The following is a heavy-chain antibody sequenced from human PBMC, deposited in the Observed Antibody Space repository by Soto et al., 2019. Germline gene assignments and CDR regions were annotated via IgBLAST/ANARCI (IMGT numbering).Heavy chain of an antibody. D-gene: IGHD2-15*01. CDR2: IYKSATT. Sequence: PSETLSLTCSVSGDSISTVDYFWAWIRQPPGQVLEYIGYIYKSATTYYNPSFEGRVAISLDTSKSHFSLNVTSVTAADTAVYFCARGRYCLTGRCFPNWFDSWGQGTLVTVSS. V-gene: IGHV4-30-4*01. CDR3: ARGRYCLTGRCFPNWFDS. CDR1: GDSISTVDYF. J-gene: IGHJ5*01.